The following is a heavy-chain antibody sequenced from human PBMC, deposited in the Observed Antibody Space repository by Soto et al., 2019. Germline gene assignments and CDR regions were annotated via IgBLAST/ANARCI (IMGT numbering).Heavy chain of an antibody. CDR1: GYTFTSYG. CDR2: ISANSGNT. V-gene: IGHV1-18*01. J-gene: IGHJ4*02. CDR3: TRHSLSQTTYYALYFDH. D-gene: IGHD2-2*01. Sequence: ASVKVSCKASGYTFTSYGFSWVRQAPGQGLEWMGWISANSGNTNYAQKLQGRVTMTTDTSTSTVYMELSSLRSEDTAVYFCTRHSLSQTTYYALYFDHWGPGTLVTVSS.